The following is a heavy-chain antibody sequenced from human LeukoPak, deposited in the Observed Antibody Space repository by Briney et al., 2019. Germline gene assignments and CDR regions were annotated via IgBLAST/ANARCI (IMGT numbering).Heavy chain of an antibody. CDR1: GGSISSSRYY. CDR2: IYYSGSA. Sequence: SETLSLTCTVSGGSISSSRYYWGWIRQPPGKGLEWIGSIYYSGSAYYNPSLKSRVTISVDTSKNQLSLKLSSVTAADTAVYYCARRIVATTSMDYWGQGTLVTVSS. D-gene: IGHD5-12*01. CDR3: ARRIVATTSMDY. J-gene: IGHJ4*02. V-gene: IGHV4-39*01.